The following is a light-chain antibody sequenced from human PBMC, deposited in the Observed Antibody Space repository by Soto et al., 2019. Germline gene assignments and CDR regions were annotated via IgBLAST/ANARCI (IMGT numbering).Light chain of an antibody. CDR1: SSNIGSNL. CDR2: SSN. J-gene: IGLJ3*02. Sequence: QSVLTQPPSASGTPGQGVTISCSGSSSNIGSNLVNWYQQLPGTAPSLLIYSSNQRPSGVPDRFSGSKSGTSASLAISGLQSEDEADYYCAAWDDSLSGWVFGGGTKLTVL. V-gene: IGLV1-44*01. CDR3: AAWDDSLSGWV.